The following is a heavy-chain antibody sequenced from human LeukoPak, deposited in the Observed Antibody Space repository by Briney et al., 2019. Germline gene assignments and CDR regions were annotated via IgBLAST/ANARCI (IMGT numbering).Heavy chain of an antibody. J-gene: IGHJ4*02. V-gene: IGHV1-2*02. Sequence: ASVKVSCKASGYTFSGYYMHWVRQAPGQGLEWMGWINPYSGDTDYAQKFQGRVTMTRDTSISTAYMELSRLRSDDTAVYYCARDIRYCTNGVCYAYYFDYWGQGALVTVSS. CDR2: INPYSGDT. D-gene: IGHD2-8*01. CDR1: GYTFSGYY. CDR3: ARDIRYCTNGVCYAYYFDY.